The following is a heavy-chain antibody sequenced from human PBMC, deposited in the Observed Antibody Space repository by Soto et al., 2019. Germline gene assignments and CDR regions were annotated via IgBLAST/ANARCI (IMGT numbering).Heavy chain of an antibody. D-gene: IGHD2-2*01. CDR3: ARYCVLQAAYYFYSRSLDF. J-gene: IGHJ6*03. Sequence: RIWKSSGKGMGDDTGVCRSIKKKPSRGLEWLGRTYYRSKWYNDYAVSVKSRITINPDTSKNQFSLQLNSVTPEDTTVYYCARYCVLQAAYYFYSRSLDFWGTGTPVT. CDR1: GKGMGDDTGV. V-gene: IGHV6-1*01. CDR2: TYYRSKWYN.